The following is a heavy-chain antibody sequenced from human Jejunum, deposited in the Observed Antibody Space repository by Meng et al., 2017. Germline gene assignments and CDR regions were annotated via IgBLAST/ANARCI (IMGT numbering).Heavy chain of an antibody. CDR1: GASLSAYY. CDR2: ISHSGST. CDR3: VRGSEVPFDI. J-gene: IGHJ3*02. V-gene: IGHV4-34*01. Sequence: QVQRQQWGEGRGKPWDTRSLTCAVYGASLSAYYWNWIRQSPVKGLEWIGEISHSGSTNYNPSLMSRVTISLDTSKNQFSLNLTSVTAADTAVYYCVRGSEVPFDIWGQGTMVTVSS.